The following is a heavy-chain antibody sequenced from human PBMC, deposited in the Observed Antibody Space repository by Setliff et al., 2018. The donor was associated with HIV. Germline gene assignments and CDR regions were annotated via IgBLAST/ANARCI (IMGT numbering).Heavy chain of an antibody. CDR3: ARVPRITTLRNAFDI. CDR2: IYYSGTT. CDR1: GGSISSTNYY. Sequence: PSETLSLTCTVSGGSISSTNYYWGWIRQTPGKGLEWIGSIYYSGTTYYNPSLKSRVTMSVDTSTSRLSLKVHSVTAADTAMYYCARVPRITTLRNAFDIWGQGTMVTVSS. J-gene: IGHJ3*02. D-gene: IGHD3-3*01. V-gene: IGHV4-39*07.